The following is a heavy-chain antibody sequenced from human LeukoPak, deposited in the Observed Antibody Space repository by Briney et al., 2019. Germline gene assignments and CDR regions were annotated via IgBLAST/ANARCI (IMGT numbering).Heavy chain of an antibody. V-gene: IGHV1-46*01. CDR2: INPSGGST. CDR3: ARDLEATSTVEMATTTQGLNDY. D-gene: IGHD5-24*01. CDR1: GYTFTSYY. J-gene: IGHJ4*02. Sequence: GGSLRLSCAASGYTFTSYYMHWVRQAPGQGLEWMGIINPSGGSTSYAQKFQGRVTMTRDTSTSTVYMELSSLRSEDTAVYYCARDLEATSTVEMATTTQGLNDYWGQGTLVTVSS.